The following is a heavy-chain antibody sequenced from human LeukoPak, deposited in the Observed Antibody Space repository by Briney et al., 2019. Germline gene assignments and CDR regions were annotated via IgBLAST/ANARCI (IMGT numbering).Heavy chain of an antibody. CDR2: IYYSGST. Sequence: SETLSLTCTVSGGSISSYYWSWIRQPPGKGLEWIGYIYYSGSTNYNPSLKSRVTISVDTSKNQFSLKLRSVTSADTAVYYCARDLGPNWFDPWGQGTLVTVSS. D-gene: IGHD7-27*01. J-gene: IGHJ5*02. CDR1: GGSISSYY. V-gene: IGHV4-59*01. CDR3: ARDLGPNWFDP.